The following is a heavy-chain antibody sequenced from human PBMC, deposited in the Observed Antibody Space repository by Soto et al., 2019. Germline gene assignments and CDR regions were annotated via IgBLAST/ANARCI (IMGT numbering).Heavy chain of an antibody. CDR3: TRARGTSSFVD. CDR1: GFTFSGSA. D-gene: IGHD1-26*01. Sequence: EVQLVESGGGLVQPGGSLKLSCAASGFTFSGSAMHWVRQASGKGLEWVGRIRSKTNSYATEYAASVKGRFTISRDDSKNIGYLQMNTLKTEDTAVYYCTRARGTSSFVDRGEGNPGTASS. J-gene: IGHJ4*02. CDR2: IRSKTNSYAT. V-gene: IGHV3-73*02.